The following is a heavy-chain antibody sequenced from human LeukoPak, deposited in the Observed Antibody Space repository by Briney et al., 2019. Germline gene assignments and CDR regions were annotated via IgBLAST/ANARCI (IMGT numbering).Heavy chain of an antibody. CDR1: GASISIDY. J-gene: IGHJ4*02. Sequence: PSQSQSLTCTVSGASISIDYCSWIRQPPGKGLEWIGYIYNSGSTNYNPSLKSRVTISVDTSKNQFSLNLTSVTAADTAVYYCARGKYQIGYWGRGTLVTVSS. D-gene: IGHD2-2*01. CDR3: ARGKYQIGY. CDR2: IYNSGST. V-gene: IGHV4-59*01.